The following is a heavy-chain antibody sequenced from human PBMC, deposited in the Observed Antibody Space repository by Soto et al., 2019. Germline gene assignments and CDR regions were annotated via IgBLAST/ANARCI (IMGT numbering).Heavy chain of an antibody. J-gene: IGHJ3*02. Sequence: QVQLVESGGGVVQPGRSLRLSCAASGFTFSTYAMHWVRQAPGKGLGWVAVISYAGSNKYYADSVKGRFTISRDNSKNTVYLQMNSLRAEATAVYYCAREVIVVVTAPAFDIWGQETMVTVSS. V-gene: IGHV3-30-3*01. D-gene: IGHD2-21*02. CDR1: GFTFSTYA. CDR3: AREVIVVVTAPAFDI. CDR2: ISYAGSNK.